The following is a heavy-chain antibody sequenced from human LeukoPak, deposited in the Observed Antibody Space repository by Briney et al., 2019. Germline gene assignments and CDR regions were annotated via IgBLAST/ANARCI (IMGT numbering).Heavy chain of an antibody. CDR1: GGSISSSSYY. V-gene: IGHV4-39*07. D-gene: IGHD2-2*01. CDR3: ARVIVVVPAAFYYYYMDV. Sequence: PSETLSLTCTVSGGSISSSSYYWGWIRQPPGKGLEWIGSIYYSGSTYYNPSLKSRVTISVDTSKNQFSLKLSSVTAADTAVYYCARVIVVVPAAFYYYYMDVWGKGTTVTVSS. CDR2: IYYSGST. J-gene: IGHJ6*03.